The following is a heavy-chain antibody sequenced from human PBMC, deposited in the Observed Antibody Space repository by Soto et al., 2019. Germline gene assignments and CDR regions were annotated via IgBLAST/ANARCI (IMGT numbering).Heavy chain of an antibody. CDR2: ISGSGGTT. V-gene: IGHV3-23*01. Sequence: EVQLLESGGGLVQPGGSLRLSCAASGFTFSSYAMSWVRQAPGEGLEWVSCISGSGGTTYNADSVKGRFTISRDNSKKTLYLQMNSLRAEDTVVYYCAKGADTPVSVTVYYYGMDVWGQGTTVTVSS. J-gene: IGHJ6*02. CDR1: GFTFSSYA. D-gene: IGHD4-17*01. CDR3: AKGADTPVSVTVYYYGMDV.